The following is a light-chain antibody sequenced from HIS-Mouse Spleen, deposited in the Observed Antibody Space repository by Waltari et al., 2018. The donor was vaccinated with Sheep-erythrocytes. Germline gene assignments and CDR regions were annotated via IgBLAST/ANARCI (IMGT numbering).Light chain of an antibody. V-gene: IGLV2-23*01. Sequence: QSALTQPASVSGSPGQSITISCTGTSSAVGRYNLVSWSQQHPGKAPKLMIYEGSKRPSGVSNRFSGSKSGNTASLTSTGLQAEDEADYYCCSYAGSSTYVVFGGGTKLTVL. J-gene: IGLJ2*01. CDR2: EGS. CDR3: CSYAGSSTYVV. CDR1: SSAVGRYNL.